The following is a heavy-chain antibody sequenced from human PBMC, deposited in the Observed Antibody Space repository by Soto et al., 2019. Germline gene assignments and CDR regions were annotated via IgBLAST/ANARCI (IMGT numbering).Heavy chain of an antibody. CDR2: IIPILGIA. Sequence: QVQLVQSGAEVKKPGSSVKVSCKASGGTFSSYTISWVRQAPGQGLEWMGRIIPILGIANYAQKFQGRVTITADKSTSTAYMELSSLRSEDTAVYYCARNRCSGGSCAYWYFDLWGRGSLVTVS. D-gene: IGHD2-15*01. CDR1: GGTFSSYT. CDR3: ARNRCSGGSCAYWYFDL. J-gene: IGHJ2*01. V-gene: IGHV1-69*02.